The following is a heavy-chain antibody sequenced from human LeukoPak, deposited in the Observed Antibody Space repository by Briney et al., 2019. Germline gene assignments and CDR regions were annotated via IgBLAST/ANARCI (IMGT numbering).Heavy chain of an antibody. CDR2: IYYSGST. Sequence: KPSETLSLTCTVSGGSISSSSYYWGWIRQPPGKGLEWIGSIYYSGSTYYNPSLKSRVTISVDTSKNQFSLKLSSVTAADTAVYYCARDRGLRHFDYWGQGTLVTVSS. V-gene: IGHV4-39*02. D-gene: IGHD3-10*01. J-gene: IGHJ4*02. CDR3: ARDRGLRHFDY. CDR1: GGSISSSSYY.